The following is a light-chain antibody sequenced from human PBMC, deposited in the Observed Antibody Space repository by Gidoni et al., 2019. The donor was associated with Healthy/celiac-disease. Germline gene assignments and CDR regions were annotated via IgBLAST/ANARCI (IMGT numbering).Light chain of an antibody. Sequence: DIQMTQSPSSMSASVGDRVTITCRASQSISSYLNWYQQKPGKAPKLLIYAASSLQSGVPSRFSGSGSWTDFTLTISSLQPEDFATDYCQQSYSTPFTFXLXTKVDIK. V-gene: IGKV1-39*01. CDR1: QSISSY. CDR3: QQSYSTPFT. CDR2: AAS. J-gene: IGKJ3*01.